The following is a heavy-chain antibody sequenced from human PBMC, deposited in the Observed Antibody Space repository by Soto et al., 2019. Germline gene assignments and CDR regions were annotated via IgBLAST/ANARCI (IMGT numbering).Heavy chain of an antibody. Sequence: ASVKVSCKASGYTFTSYGISWVRQAPGQGLEWMGWISAYNGNTNYAQKLQGRVTMTTDTSTSTAYMELRSLRSDDTAVYYCARVAYYYDSSGPYGGLSRAFDIWGHGTMVTVSS. V-gene: IGHV1-18*04. CDR2: ISAYNGNT. CDR3: ARVAYYYDSSGPYGGLSRAFDI. J-gene: IGHJ3*02. D-gene: IGHD3-22*01. CDR1: GYTFTSYG.